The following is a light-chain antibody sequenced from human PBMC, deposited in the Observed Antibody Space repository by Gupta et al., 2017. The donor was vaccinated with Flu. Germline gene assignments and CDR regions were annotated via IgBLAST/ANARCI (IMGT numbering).Light chain of an antibody. V-gene: IGKV3-15*01. CDR3: QQYNNWWT. Sequence: ELVITQSPSTLSVSPGERATLSCRASQSVSSNLTWYQQKPGQAPRLLIYGASTRATGIPARCSGSGSGTEFTLTSSRLQSEDFAVYYCQQYNNWWTFGQGTKVEIK. J-gene: IGKJ1*01. CDR1: QSVSSN. CDR2: GAS.